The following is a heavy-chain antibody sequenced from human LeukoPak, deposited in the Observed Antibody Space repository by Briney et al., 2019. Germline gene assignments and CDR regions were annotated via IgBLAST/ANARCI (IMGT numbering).Heavy chain of an antibody. D-gene: IGHD6-13*01. V-gene: IGHV1-24*01. Sequence: ASVKVSCKVSGYTLTELSMHWVRQAPGKGLEWMGRFDPEDGETIYAQKFQGRVTMTADTSADTAYMELSSLRSEDTAVYYCARVGYSSSWYGSYYYYYMDVWGKGTTVTVSS. J-gene: IGHJ6*03. CDR2: FDPEDGET. CDR1: GYTLTELS. CDR3: ARVGYSSSWYGSYYYYYMDV.